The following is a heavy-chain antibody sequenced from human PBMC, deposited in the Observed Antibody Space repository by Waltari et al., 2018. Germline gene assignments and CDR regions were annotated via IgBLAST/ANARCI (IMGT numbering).Heavy chain of an antibody. D-gene: IGHD3-3*01. CDR3: ARSLFGVINHYFYGVDI. Sequence: QVQLVQSGAEVKKPGASVKVSCKGSNFKISTYSFTWARQVPGQGLEWMGWISAYNGDTKYSMKLQGRVSMTTDTSTSTAYMELRSLTSDDTAVYYCARSLFGVINHYFYGVDIWGQGTTVTVSS. CDR2: ISAYNGDT. V-gene: IGHV1-18*01. J-gene: IGHJ6*02. CDR1: NFKISTYS.